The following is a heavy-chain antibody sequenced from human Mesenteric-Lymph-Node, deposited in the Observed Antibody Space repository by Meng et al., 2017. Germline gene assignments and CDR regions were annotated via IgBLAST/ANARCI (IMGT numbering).Heavy chain of an antibody. CDR2: IYSSGST. D-gene: IGHD2-21*02. CDR3: VRGNQMVTSPFDY. J-gene: IGHJ4*02. V-gene: IGHV4-39*06. CDR1: TGSISSNYH. Sequence: SETLSLTCTVSTGSISSNYHWGWIRQPPGKGLEWIGNIYSSGSTYYNPSLNSRVTMSVDTSKNQFTLKLRSVTVADTAVYYCVRGNQMVTSPFDYWGQGTVVTVSS.